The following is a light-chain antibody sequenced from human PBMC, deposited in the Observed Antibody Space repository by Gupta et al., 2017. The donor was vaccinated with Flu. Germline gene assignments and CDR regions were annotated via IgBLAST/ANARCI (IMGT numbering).Light chain of an antibody. CDR3: GAWDDSLSGWV. Sequence: QSVLTQPPSAPGTPRQKVTISCSGSSSNIGSNTVNWYQQLPGTAPKLLIYRNNQRPSGVPDRFSGSKSGTSASLDITGLQSGDEADYYWGAWDDSLSGWVFGGGTKLTVL. J-gene: IGLJ3*02. CDR1: SSNIGSNT. CDR2: RNN. V-gene: IGLV1-44*01.